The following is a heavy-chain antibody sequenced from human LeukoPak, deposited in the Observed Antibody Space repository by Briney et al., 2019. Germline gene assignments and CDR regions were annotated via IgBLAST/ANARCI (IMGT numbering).Heavy chain of an antibody. Sequence: SETLSLTCTVSGGSISSYYWSWIRQPPGKGLEWIAYIYYSGSTNYNPSLKSRVTISVDTSKNQFSLKLSSVTAADTAVYYCARRERYSGSYGYYYYMDVWGKGTTVTVSS. J-gene: IGHJ6*03. CDR3: ARRERYSGSYGYYYYMDV. CDR1: GGSISSYY. V-gene: IGHV4-59*08. CDR2: IYYSGST. D-gene: IGHD1-26*01.